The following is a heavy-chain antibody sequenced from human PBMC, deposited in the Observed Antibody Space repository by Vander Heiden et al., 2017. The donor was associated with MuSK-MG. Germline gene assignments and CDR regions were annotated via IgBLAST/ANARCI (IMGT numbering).Heavy chain of an antibody. CDR2: IWYDGSNK. CDR1: GFTFSSYG. Sequence: QVQLVESGGGVVQPGRSLRLSCAASGFTFSSYGMHWVRQAPGKGLEWVVVIWYDGSNKYYADSVKGRFTISRDNSKNTLYLQMNSLRAEDTAVYYCAKDRRRWLQYPTPDYWGQGTLVTVSS. J-gene: IGHJ4*02. D-gene: IGHD4-4*01. CDR3: AKDRRRWLQYPTPDY. V-gene: IGHV3-33*06.